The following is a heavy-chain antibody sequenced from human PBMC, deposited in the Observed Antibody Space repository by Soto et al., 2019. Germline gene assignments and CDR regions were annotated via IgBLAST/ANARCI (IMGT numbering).Heavy chain of an antibody. J-gene: IGHJ6*02. CDR3: GGPDERGYSSNHPYYSALDV. Sequence: QVQLVQSGAEVKKPGSSVKVSCKASGGNFRSYAISWVRQAPGQGLEWMGGIVPIFGITNYAQNFQDRISFTADESTDTAFMDLSSLPSADPAVYYCGGPDERGYSSNHPYYSALDVWGPGPTVTV. CDR1: GGNFRSYA. V-gene: IGHV1-69*01. CDR2: IVPIFGIT. D-gene: IGHD2-21*01.